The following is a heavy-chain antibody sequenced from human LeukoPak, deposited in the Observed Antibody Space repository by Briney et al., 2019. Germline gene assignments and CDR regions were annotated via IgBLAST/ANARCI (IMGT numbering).Heavy chain of an antibody. Sequence: SETLSLTCTVSGGSISSGGYYWSWIRQHPGKGLEWIGYIYYSGSTYYNPSLKSRVTISVDTSKNQFSLKLSSVTAADTAVYYCARAVVAATYGEFRHPAVVDYWGQGTLVTVSS. CDR2: IYYSGST. D-gene: IGHD2-15*01. J-gene: IGHJ4*02. CDR1: GGSISSGGYY. V-gene: IGHV4-31*03. CDR3: ARAVVAATYGEFRHPAVVDY.